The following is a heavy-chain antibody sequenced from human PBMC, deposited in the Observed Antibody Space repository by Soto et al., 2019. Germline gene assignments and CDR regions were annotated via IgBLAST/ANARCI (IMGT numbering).Heavy chain of an antibody. Sequence: QVQLVESGGGVVQPGRSLRLSCAASGFTFSSYAMHWVRQAPGKGLEWVAVISYDGSNKYYADSVKGRFTISRDNSKNTLYLQMNSLRAEDTAVYYCARSGYSYGFRPYGMDVW. J-gene: IGHJ6*01. D-gene: IGHD5-18*01. V-gene: IGHV3-30-3*01. CDR2: ISYDGSNK. CDR1: GFTFSSYA. CDR3: ARSGYSYGFRPYGMDV.